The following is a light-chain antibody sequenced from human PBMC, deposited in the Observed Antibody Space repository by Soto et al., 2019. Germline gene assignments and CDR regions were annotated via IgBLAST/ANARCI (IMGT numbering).Light chain of an antibody. J-gene: IGLJ1*01. CDR1: SSDVGSYTL. V-gene: IGLV2-23*02. CDR2: EVS. Sequence: QSVLTQPASVSGSPGESITISCTGTSSDVGSYTLVSWYQQHPGKAPKLMIYEVSKRPSGVSNRFSGSKSGNTASLTISGLQGEDEADYYCCSYAGSSTYVFVTGTKVTVL. CDR3: CSYAGSSTYV.